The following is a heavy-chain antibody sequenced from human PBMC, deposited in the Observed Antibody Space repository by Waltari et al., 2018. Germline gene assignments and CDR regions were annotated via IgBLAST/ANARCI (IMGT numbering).Heavy chain of an antibody. CDR2: IDDSGTT. D-gene: IGHD1-1*01. CDR1: GGSISSHY. Sequence: QVQLQESGPGLVKPSETLSLTCIVSGGSISSHYWSWILRPPGKGLEWIAYIDDSGTTAYDPSLNSRVTRSIVTSKNQFSLKLTSVTAADTAVDLCARDQGSKIGTSFDDWGQGTLVTVSS. CDR3: ARDQGSKIGTSFDD. V-gene: IGHV4-59*11. J-gene: IGHJ4*02.